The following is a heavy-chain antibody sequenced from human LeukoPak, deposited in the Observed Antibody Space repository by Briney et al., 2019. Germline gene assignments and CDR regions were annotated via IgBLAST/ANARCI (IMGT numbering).Heavy chain of an antibody. D-gene: IGHD4-11*01. CDR3: ARDLISGDYTFDY. Sequence: QPGGSLRLSCAASGFPFSSFSMNWVRQAPGKGLEWVSYISSTSSSIYYADSVKGRFTVSRDNAKDSLYLQMNSLRDEDTAVYYCARDLISGDYTFDYWGQGALVTVSS. CDR2: ISSTSSSI. V-gene: IGHV3-48*02. J-gene: IGHJ4*02. CDR1: GFPFSSFS.